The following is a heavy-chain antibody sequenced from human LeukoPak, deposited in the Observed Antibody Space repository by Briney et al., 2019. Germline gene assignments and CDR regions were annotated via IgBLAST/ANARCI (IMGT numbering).Heavy chain of an antibody. CDR2: INPSGGST. J-gene: IGHJ6*03. CDR1: GYTFTSYY. V-gene: IGHV1-46*01. CDR3: ARAPVRYCSSTSCNYYYYYMDV. Sequence: ASVKVSCKASGYTFTSYYMHWVRQAPGQGLEWMGIINPSGGSTSYAQKFQGRVTMTRDTSTSTVYMELSSLRSEDTAVYYCARAPVRYCSSTSCNYYYYYMDVWGKGTTVTVSS. D-gene: IGHD2-2*01.